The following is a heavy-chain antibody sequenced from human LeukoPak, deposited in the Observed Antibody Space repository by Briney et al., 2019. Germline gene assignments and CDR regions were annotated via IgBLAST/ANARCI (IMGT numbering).Heavy chain of an antibody. J-gene: IGHJ4*02. CDR3: ATYRRGYSYGYDY. D-gene: IGHD5-18*01. Sequence: SETLSLTCAVYGGSFSGYYWSWIRQPPGKGLEWIGEINHSGSTNYNPSLKSRVTISVDTSKNQFSLKLSSVTAADAAVYYCATYRRGYSYGYDYWGQGTLVTVSS. CDR1: GGSFSGYY. CDR2: INHSGST. V-gene: IGHV4-34*01.